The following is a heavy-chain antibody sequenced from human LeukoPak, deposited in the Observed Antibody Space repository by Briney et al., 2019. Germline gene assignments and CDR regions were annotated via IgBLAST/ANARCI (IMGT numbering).Heavy chain of an antibody. D-gene: IGHD1-26*01. CDR2: INSDGSST. J-gene: IGHJ4*02. V-gene: IGHV3-74*01. CDR3: ARALGSSSDF. Sequence: GGSLRLSCAASGFTFRNSWMHWVRQAPGKGLVWVSRINSDGSSTSYADSVKGRFTISRDNAKNTLYLQMNSLRGEDTAVYYCARALGSSSDFWGQGTLVTVTS. CDR1: GFTFRNSW.